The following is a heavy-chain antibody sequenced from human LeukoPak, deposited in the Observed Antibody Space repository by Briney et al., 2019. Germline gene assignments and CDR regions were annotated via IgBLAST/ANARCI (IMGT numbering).Heavy chain of an antibody. CDR3: ARGSYYSHYYYYYGMDV. CDR1: GGSISSGGYS. CDR2: IYYSGST. J-gene: IGHJ6*02. Sequence: PSQTLSLTCAVSGGSISSGGYSWSWIRQPPGKGLEWIGYIYYSGSTNYNPSLESRVTISVDTSKNQFSLKLSSVTAADTAVYYCARGSYYSHYYYYYGMDVWGQGTTVTVSS. V-gene: IGHV4-61*08. D-gene: IGHD1-26*01.